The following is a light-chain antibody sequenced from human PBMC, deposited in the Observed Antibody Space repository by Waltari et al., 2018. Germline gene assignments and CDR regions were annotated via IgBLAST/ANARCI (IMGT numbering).Light chain of an antibody. CDR3: CSHTGSNTWV. CDR1: SSYHL. J-gene: IGLJ3*02. Sequence: QSALTQPASVSGSPGQPITIPCTGTSSYHLVPWYQQYPGEAPKVVIFEDTKRPSGVSNRFSASKSGNTASLTISGLQAEDEADYYCCSHTGSNTWVFGGGTKVTVL. V-gene: IGLV2-23*01. CDR2: EDT.